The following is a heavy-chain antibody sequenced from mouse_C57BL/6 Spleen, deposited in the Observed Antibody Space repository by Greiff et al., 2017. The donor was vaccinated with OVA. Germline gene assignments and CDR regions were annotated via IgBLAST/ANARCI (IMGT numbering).Heavy chain of an antibody. CDR1: GYSITSGYY. V-gene: IGHV3-6*01. Sequence: VQLQQSGPGLVKPSQSLSLTCSVTGYSITSGYYWNWIRQFPGNKLEWMGYISYDGSNNYNPSLKNRISITRDTSRNQFFLKMSSVTDEDTATYYGARGGIDGYYRFAYWGQGTLVTVSA. CDR2: ISYDGSN. CDR3: ARGGIDGYYRFAY. D-gene: IGHD2-3*01. J-gene: IGHJ3*01.